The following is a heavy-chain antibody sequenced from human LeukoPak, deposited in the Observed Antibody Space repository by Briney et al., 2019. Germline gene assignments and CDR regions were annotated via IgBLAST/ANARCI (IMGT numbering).Heavy chain of an antibody. D-gene: IGHD3-22*01. J-gene: IGHJ4*02. CDR2: IYYSGST. CDR1: GGSISSSSYY. CDR3: ARDSSGGHIYVLYDSSGQPFDY. V-gene: IGHV4-39*07. Sequence: NPSETLSLTCTVSGGSISSSSYYWGWIRQPPGKGLEWIGSIYYSGSTYYNPSLKSRVTISVDTSKNQFSLKLSSVTAADTAVYYCARDSSGGHIYVLYDSSGQPFDYWGQGTLVTVSS.